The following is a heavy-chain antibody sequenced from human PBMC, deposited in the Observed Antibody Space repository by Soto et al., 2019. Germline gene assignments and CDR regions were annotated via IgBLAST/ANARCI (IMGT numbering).Heavy chain of an antibody. CDR1: GGSISSYY. J-gene: IGHJ3*02. CDR2: IYYSGST. D-gene: IGHD4-17*01. V-gene: IGHV4-59*08. CDR3: ASRGDYVAFDI. Sequence: QVQLQESGPGLVKPSETLSLTCTVSGGSISSYYWSWIRQPPGKGLEWIGYIYYSGSTNYNPSLKSRVTISVDTSKNQFSLKLSSVTAADTAVYYCASRGDYVAFDIWGQGTMVTVSS.